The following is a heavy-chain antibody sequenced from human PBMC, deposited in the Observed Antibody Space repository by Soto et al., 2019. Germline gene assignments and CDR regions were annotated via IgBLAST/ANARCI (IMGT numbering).Heavy chain of an antibody. D-gene: IGHD1-26*01. CDR2: ISGSGSNT. CDR3: AKVATGLFGFYYYYGMDV. V-gene: IGHV3-23*01. J-gene: IGHJ6*02. Sequence: GGSLRLSCAASGFTISSYAMSWVRLAPGTGLDWESIISGSGSNTYYADSVKGPFTISRDNSKNTLYLQMYSLRAEDTAVYYCAKVATGLFGFYYYYGMDVWGQGTTVTVSS. CDR1: GFTISSYA.